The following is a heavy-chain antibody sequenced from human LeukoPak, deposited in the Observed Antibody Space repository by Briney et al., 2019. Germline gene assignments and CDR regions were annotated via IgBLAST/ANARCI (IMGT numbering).Heavy chain of an antibody. Sequence: PSETLSLTCTVSGGSISSYYWSWIRQPPGKGLEWIGYIYYSGSTNYNPSLKSRVTISVDTSKNQFSLKLSSVTAADTAVYYCARGVGSSSWIGNYYYYYYMDVWGKGTTVTVSS. J-gene: IGHJ6*03. V-gene: IGHV4-59*01. CDR3: ARGVGSSSWIGNYYYYYYMDV. CDR1: GGSISSYY. D-gene: IGHD6-13*01. CDR2: IYYSGST.